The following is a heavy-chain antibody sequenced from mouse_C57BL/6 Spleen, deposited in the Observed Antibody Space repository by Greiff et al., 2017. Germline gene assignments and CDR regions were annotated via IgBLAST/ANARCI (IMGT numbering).Heavy chain of an antibody. CDR1: GYTFTSYW. CDR2: IDPSDSYT. J-gene: IGHJ3*01. Sequence: QVQLKQPGAELVMPGASVKLSCKASGYTFTSYWMHWVKQRPGQGLEWIGEIDPSDSYTNYNQKFKGKSTLTVDKSSSTAYMQLSSLTSEDSAVYYCARRGAYDGYFAYWGQGTLVTVSA. CDR3: ARRGAYDGYFAY. V-gene: IGHV1-69*01. D-gene: IGHD2-3*01.